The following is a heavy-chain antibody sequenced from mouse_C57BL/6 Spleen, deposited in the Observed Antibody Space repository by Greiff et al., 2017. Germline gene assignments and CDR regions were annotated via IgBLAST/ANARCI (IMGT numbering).Heavy chain of an antibody. Sequence: EVQLQQSGPELVKPGDSVKISCKASGYSFTGYFMNWVMQSHGKSLEWIGRINPYNGDTFYNQKFKGKATLTVYKSSSTAHMELRSLTSADSAVYSWTRGGDYDGYYFGYWGQGTTLTVSS. CDR3: TRGGDYDGYYFGY. D-gene: IGHD2-4*01. V-gene: IGHV1-20*01. CDR1: GYSFTGYF. CDR2: INPYNGDT. J-gene: IGHJ2*01.